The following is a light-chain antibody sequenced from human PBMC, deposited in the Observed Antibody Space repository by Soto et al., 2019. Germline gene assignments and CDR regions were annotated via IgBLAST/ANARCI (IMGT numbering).Light chain of an antibody. V-gene: IGLV2-8*01. CDR2: EVS. Sequence: QSALTQPPSASGSPGQSVTISCTGTSRDVGGYNDVSWYQQHPGKAPKLMIYEVSKRPSGVPDRFSGSKSGNTASLTVSGLQAEDEADYYCNSYAGSNNWVFGGGTKLTVL. CDR1: SRDVGGYND. J-gene: IGLJ3*02. CDR3: NSYAGSNNWV.